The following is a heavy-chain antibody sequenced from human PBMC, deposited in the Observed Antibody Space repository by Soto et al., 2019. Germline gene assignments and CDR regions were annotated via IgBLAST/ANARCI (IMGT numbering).Heavy chain of an antibody. CDR2: TRNKAILYTT. J-gene: IGHJ4*02. CDR3: AREGGYRSTISCYRPLDY. V-gene: IGHV3-72*01. Sequence: EVQLVESGGGLVQPGGSLRLSCAASGFTFSDHYMDWVGQAPGKGLEWVGRTRNKAILYTTEYAASVKGRFTISADDSQNSLKLKMNSLKTEDTAVYYCAREGGYRSTISCYRPLDYWGQGTLVTVSS. CDR1: GFTFSDHY. D-gene: IGHD2-2*01.